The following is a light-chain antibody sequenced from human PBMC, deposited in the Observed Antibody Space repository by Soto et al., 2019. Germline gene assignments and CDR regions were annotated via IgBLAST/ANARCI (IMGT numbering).Light chain of an antibody. Sequence: DIQLTQSPSFLSASVGDRVTITCRASQGISSYLAWYQQKPGKAPKLLIYAASTLQSGVPSRFSGSGSGKEFTLAISSLQPEDFATYYCQQLNSYPFLTFGGGTKVEIK. CDR2: AAS. J-gene: IGKJ4*02. CDR1: QGISSY. CDR3: QQLNSYPFLT. V-gene: IGKV1-9*01.